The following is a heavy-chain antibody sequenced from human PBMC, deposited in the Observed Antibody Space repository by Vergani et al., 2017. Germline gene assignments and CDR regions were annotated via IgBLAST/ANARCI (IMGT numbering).Heavy chain of an antibody. CDR1: GGTFSSYA. J-gene: IGHJ6*03. Sequence: VQLVQSGAEVKKPGSSVKVSCKASGGTFSSYAISWVRQAPGQGLEWMGIIYPGDSDTRYSPSFQGQVTISADKSISTAYLQWSSLKASDTAMYYCARGSGGSWYYYMDVWGKGTTVTVSS. CDR2: IYPGDSDT. D-gene: IGHD2-15*01. V-gene: IGHV5-51*01. CDR3: ARGSGGSWYYYMDV.